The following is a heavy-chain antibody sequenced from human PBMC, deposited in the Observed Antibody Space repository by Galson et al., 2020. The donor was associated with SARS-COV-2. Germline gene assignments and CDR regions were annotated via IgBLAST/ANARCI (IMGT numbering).Heavy chain of an antibody. CDR3: ARSLPWFSEFHNWFDP. J-gene: IGHJ5*02. D-gene: IGHD3-10*01. V-gene: IGHV4-39*06. CDR1: GDSIKSPSFC. CDR2: VCHGGIT. Sequence: SETLSLTFSVTGDSIKSPSFCWGWIRQSPGEGLAWIGSVCHGGITHYNPSLKGRHTVSADTSKNHFALKLTSVTAADTAVYYCARSLPWFSEFHNWFDPWGQGALVTVSS.